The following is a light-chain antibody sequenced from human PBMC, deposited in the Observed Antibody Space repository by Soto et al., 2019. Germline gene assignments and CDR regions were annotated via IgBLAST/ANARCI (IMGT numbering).Light chain of an antibody. CDR3: QQYHNWPT. CDR1: QSVSSN. J-gene: IGKJ2*01. Sequence: EIVMTQSPATLSVSPGERATLSCRASQSVSSNLAWYQQKPGQAPRLLIYGAFTRATGFPARFSGSGSGTEFTLTISSLQSEDFAVYYCQQYHNWPTFGQGTKLEIK. V-gene: IGKV3-15*01. CDR2: GAF.